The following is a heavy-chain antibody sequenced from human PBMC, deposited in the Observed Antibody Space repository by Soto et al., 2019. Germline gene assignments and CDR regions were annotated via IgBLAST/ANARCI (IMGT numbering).Heavy chain of an antibody. CDR2: ISYDGSNK. V-gene: IGHV3-30-3*01. CDR3: ASGGYTRFDP. D-gene: IGHD5-18*01. Sequence: GGSLRLSCAASGFTFSSYAMHWVRQAPGKGLEWVAVISYDGSNKYYADSVKGRFTISGDNSKNTLYLQMNSLRAEDTAVYYCASGGYTRFDPWGQGTLVTVSS. J-gene: IGHJ5*02. CDR1: GFTFSSYA.